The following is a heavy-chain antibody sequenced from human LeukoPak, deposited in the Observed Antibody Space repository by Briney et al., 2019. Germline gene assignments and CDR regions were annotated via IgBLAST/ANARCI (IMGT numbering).Heavy chain of an antibody. CDR2: FDPEDGET. CDR1: GYTLTELS. V-gene: IGHV1-24*01. J-gene: IGHJ6*03. Sequence: GASVKVSCKVSGYTLTELSMHGVRQAPGKGLEWMGGFDPEDGETIYAQRFQGRVTMTEDTSTETAYMELSSLRSEDTAVYYCASYSSSSYYYYYMDVWGKGTTVTVSS. CDR3: ASYSSSSYYYYYMDV. D-gene: IGHD6-6*01.